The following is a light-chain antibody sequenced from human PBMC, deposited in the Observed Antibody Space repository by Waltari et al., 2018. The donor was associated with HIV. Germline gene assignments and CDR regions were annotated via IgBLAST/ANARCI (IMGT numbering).Light chain of an antibody. CDR1: SRDIGYYNY. CDR3: SSVANSVTLSVL. Sequence: QFALTQPASVSGSPGPSITISCSGTSRDIGYYNYVSWYQQHPGKAPKLMIYEVSNRPSGISNRFSGSKSGNTASLTISALQAEDEADYFCSSVANSVTLSVLFGGGTKLTVL. J-gene: IGLJ3*02. V-gene: IGLV2-14*01. CDR2: EVS.